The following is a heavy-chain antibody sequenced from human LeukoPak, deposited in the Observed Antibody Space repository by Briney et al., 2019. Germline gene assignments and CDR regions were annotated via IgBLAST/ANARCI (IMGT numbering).Heavy chain of an antibody. D-gene: IGHD2-2*01. Sequence: GGSLRLSCAASGSTFSSYWMHWVRQAPGKGLVWVSRINSDGSSTSYADSVKGRFTISRDNAKNTLYLQMNSLRAEDKAVYYCARELPAAILRLDPGLDYWGQGTLVTVSS. V-gene: IGHV3-74*01. CDR2: INSDGSST. J-gene: IGHJ4*02. CDR1: GSTFSSYW. CDR3: ARELPAAILRLDPGLDY.